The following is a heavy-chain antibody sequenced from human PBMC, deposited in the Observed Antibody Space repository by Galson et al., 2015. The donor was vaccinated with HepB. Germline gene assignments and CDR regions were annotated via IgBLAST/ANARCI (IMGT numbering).Heavy chain of an antibody. J-gene: IGHJ4*02. V-gene: IGHV3-33*01. CDR2: MWYDGSNK. Sequence: LRLSCAASGFTFSNYGMHWVRQAPGKGLEWVAIMWYDGSNKSYADSVKGRFTISRDNSKNTLYLQMNSLRAEDTAVYYCARDAARGALWSDFDYWGQGTLVTVSS. CDR1: GFTFSNYG. CDR3: ARDAARGALWSDFDY. D-gene: IGHD2-21*01.